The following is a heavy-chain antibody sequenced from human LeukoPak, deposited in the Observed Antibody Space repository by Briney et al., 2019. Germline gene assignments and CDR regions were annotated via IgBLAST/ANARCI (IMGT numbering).Heavy chain of an antibody. CDR2: IFYSGST. D-gene: IGHD3-10*01. J-gene: IGHJ4*02. CDR1: SDSISSTSHY. CDR3: ARTPPLYYYGSGSGFDY. V-gene: IGHV4-39*07. Sequence: PSETLSLTCTVSSDSISSTSHYWGWIRQPPGKGLEWIGSIFYSGSTYHNPSLKSRVTISVDTSKNQFSLKLSSVTAADTAVYYCARTPPLYYYGSGSGFDYWGQGTLVTVSS.